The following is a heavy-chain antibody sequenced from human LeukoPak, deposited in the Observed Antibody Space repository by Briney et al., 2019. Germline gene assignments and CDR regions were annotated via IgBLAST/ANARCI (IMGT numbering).Heavy chain of an antibody. D-gene: IGHD3-10*01. J-gene: IGHJ4*02. CDR1: GYSFTSYW. CDR3: ARHAGSWFGEPDY. Sequence: GESLKISCKGSGYSFTSYWIGWVRQMPGKGLEWMGIIYPGDSDTRYSASFQGQVTISADKSVSTAYLQWSSLKASDTAMYYCARHAGSWFGEPDYWGQGTLVTVSS. V-gene: IGHV5-51*01. CDR2: IYPGDSDT.